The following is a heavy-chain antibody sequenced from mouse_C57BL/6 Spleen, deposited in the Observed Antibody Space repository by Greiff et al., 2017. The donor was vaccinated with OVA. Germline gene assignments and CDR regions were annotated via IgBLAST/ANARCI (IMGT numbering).Heavy chain of an antibody. J-gene: IGHJ4*01. CDR1: GYSITSDY. CDR2: ISYSGST. CDR3: ARYGFITTVVATDYYAMDY. V-gene: IGHV3-8*01. D-gene: IGHD1-1*01. Sequence: EVKLMESGPGLAKPSQTLSLTCSVTGYSITSDYWNWIRKFPGNKLEYMGYISYSGSTYYNPSPKSRISITRDTSKNQYYLQLNSVTTEDTATYYCARYGFITTVVATDYYAMDYWGQGTSVTVSS.